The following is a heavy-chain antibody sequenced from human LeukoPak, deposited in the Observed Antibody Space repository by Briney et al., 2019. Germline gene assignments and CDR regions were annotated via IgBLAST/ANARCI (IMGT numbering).Heavy chain of an antibody. V-gene: IGHV4-61*02. Sequence: SETLSLTCTVSGGSISSSSYYWSWIRQPAGKGLEWIGRIYTSGSTNYNPSLKSRVTMSVDTSKNQFSLKLSSVTAADTAVYYCATGDYYGSGSSNYWGQGTLVTVSS. D-gene: IGHD3-10*01. CDR3: ATGDYYGSGSSNY. CDR2: IYTSGST. CDR1: GGSISSSSYY. J-gene: IGHJ4*02.